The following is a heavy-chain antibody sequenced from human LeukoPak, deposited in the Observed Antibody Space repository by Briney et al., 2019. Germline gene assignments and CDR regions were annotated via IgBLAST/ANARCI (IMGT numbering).Heavy chain of an antibody. CDR2: ITISGHTK. J-gene: IGHJ5*02. Sequence: GGSLRLSCAASGFDLSTYEMNWVRQAPGQGLEWIADITISGHTKNYADSVKGRFTISRDNARTSLYLQMNSLRVEDTGVYYCARGDPHADLWGQGTLVTVSS. CDR1: GFDLSTYE. CDR3: ARGDPHADL. V-gene: IGHV3-48*03.